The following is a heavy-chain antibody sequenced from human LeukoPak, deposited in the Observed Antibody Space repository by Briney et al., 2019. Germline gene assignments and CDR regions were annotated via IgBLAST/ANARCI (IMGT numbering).Heavy chain of an antibody. CDR3: ARGTGTALRYFDWLHPFDY. Sequence: SQTLSLTCAISGDSVSSNSAAWNWIRQSPSRGLEWLGRAYYRSKWYNDYAVSVKSRITINPDTSKNRFSLQLNSVTPEDTAVYYCARGTGTALRYFDWLHPFDYWGQGTLVTVSS. J-gene: IGHJ4*02. CDR1: GDSVSSNSAA. V-gene: IGHV6-1*01. CDR2: AYYRSKWYN. D-gene: IGHD3-9*01.